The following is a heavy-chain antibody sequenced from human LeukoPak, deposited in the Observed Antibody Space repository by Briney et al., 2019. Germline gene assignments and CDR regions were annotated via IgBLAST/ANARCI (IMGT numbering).Heavy chain of an antibody. CDR2: ISYDGSEK. CDR3: ARDLELRYFDWLLPKTLFDP. V-gene: IGHV3-30*03. J-gene: IGHJ5*02. CDR1: GFTFSSYS. D-gene: IGHD3-9*01. Sequence: GGSLRLSCAASGFTFSSYSMNWVRQAPGKGLEWVAVISYDGSEKYYVDSVKGRFTISRDNAKNSLYLQMNSLRAEDTAVYYCARDLELRYFDWLLPKTLFDPWGQGTLVTVSS.